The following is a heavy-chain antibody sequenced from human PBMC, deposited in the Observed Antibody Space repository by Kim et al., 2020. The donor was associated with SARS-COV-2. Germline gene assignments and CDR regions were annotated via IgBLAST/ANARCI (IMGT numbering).Heavy chain of an antibody. CDR2: INPYSGDT. V-gene: IGHV1-2*04. CDR3: ARDPGLGRSTSWWFAFDI. J-gene: IGHJ3*02. Sequence: ASVKVSCKASGYTFTGYYIHWVRQAPGQGLEWMGWINPYSGDTNYPQKFQGWVTMTRDTSISTAYMELSRLRSDDAAVYYCARDPGLGRSTSWWFAFDIWGQGTMVTVSS. CDR1: GYTFTGYY. D-gene: IGHD2-2*01.